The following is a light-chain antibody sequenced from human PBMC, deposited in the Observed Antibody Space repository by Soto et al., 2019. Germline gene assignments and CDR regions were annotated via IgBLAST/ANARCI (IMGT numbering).Light chain of an antibody. J-gene: IGKJ4*01. V-gene: IGKV3-15*01. CDR2: GAS. CDR1: QSLSSN. CDR3: QQYNNWPLT. Sequence: EIVMTQSPATLSVSPGESATLSCRASQSLSSNLAWYQQKPGQAPRLLISGASTRATGIPARFSGSGSGTEFTLTISCLQSEAFAVYYCQQYNNWPLTFGGGTKVDIK.